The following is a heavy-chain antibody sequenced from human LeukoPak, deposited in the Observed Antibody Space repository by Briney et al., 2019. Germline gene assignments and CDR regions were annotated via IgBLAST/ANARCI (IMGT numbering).Heavy chain of an antibody. CDR1: GYTFTGNH. CDR3: AKEADIVSFDL. D-gene: IGHD2-15*01. CDR2: IAPNSGGT. V-gene: IGHV1-2*02. J-gene: IGHJ2*01. Sequence: GASVKVSCKASGYTFTGNHVHWVRRAPGQGLEWMGWIAPNSGGTMYAQKFQDRVTMTSDTSISTAYMELSGLRSDDTAVYFCAKEADIVSFDLWGRGTLVTVSS.